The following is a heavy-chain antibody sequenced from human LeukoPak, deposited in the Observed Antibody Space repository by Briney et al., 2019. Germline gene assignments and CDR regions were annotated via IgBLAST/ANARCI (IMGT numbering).Heavy chain of an antibody. D-gene: IGHD2-15*01. CDR2: TYYRSNWYN. CDR1: GDSVSSNSAA. J-gene: IGHJ6*02. Sequence: SQTLSLTCAISGDSVSSNSAAWNWLRQSPSRGLEWLGRTYYRSNWYNDYAVSVKSRITINPDTSKNQFSLQLNSVTPEDKAVYYCARVPLGYCSGGSCYYYYYGMDVWGQGTTVTVSS. CDR3: ARVPLGYCSGGSCYYYYYGMDV. V-gene: IGHV6-1*01.